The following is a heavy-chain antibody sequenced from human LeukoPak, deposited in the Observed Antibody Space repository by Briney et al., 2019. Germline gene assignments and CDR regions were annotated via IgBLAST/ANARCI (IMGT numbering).Heavy chain of an antibody. CDR3: ARNGVEQQLVYFDY. Sequence: PSETLSLTCTVSGGSISSYYWSWIRQPPGKGLEWIGYIYYSGSTNYNPSLKSRVTISVDTSKNQFSLKPSSVTAADTAVYYCARNGVEQQLVYFDYWGQGTLVTVSS. CDR2: IYYSGST. J-gene: IGHJ4*02. CDR1: GGSISSYY. D-gene: IGHD6-13*01. V-gene: IGHV4-59*01.